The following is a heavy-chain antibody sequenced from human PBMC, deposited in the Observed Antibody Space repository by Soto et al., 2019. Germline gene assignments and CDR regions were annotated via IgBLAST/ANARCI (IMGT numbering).Heavy chain of an antibody. J-gene: IGHJ2*01. CDR3: ARDNLSRIRRERFDL. CDR2: IYYSGST. Sequence: PSETLSLTCTVSGGSISSGDYYWSWIRQPPGKGLEWIGYIYYSGSTYYNPSLKSRVTISVDTSKNQFSLKLSSVTAADTAVYYCARDNLSRIRRERFDLWGRGTLVTVSS. D-gene: IGHD2-21*01. V-gene: IGHV4-30-4*01. CDR1: GGSISSGDYY.